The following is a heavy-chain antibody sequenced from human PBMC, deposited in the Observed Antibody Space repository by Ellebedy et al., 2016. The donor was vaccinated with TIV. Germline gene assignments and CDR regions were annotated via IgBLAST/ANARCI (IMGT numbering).Heavy chain of an antibody. J-gene: IGHJ3*02. CDR2: MNPNSGNT. CDR1: GYTFTSYD. D-gene: IGHD5-18*01. Sequence: ASVKVSXXASGYTFTSYDINWVRQATGQGLEWMGWMNPNSGNTGYAQKFQGRVTMTRNTSISTAYMELSSLRSEDTAVYYCARVGTTMVSDIWGQGTMVTVSS. CDR3: ARVGTTMVSDI. V-gene: IGHV1-8*01.